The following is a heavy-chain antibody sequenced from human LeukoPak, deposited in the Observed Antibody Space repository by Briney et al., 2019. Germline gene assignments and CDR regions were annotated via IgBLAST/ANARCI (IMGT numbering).Heavy chain of an antibody. D-gene: IGHD3-16*02. CDR1: GGSISSSY. CDR2: IYYSGST. Sequence: SETLSLTCTVSGGSISSSYWSWIRQPPGKGLEWIGYIYYSGSTNYNPSLKSRVTISVDKSKNQFSLKLSSVTAADTAVYYCARTQETNDYVWGSYRPLDYWGQGTLVTVSS. J-gene: IGHJ4*02. V-gene: IGHV4-59*12. CDR3: ARTQETNDYVWGSYRPLDY.